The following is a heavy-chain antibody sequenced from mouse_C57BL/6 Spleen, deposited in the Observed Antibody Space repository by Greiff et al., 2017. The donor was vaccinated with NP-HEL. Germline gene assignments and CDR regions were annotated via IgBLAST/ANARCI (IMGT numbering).Heavy chain of an antibody. V-gene: IGHV5-6*01. J-gene: IGHJ1*03. Sequence: DVQLQESGGDLVKPGGSLKLSCAASGFTFSSYGMSWVRQTPDKRLEWVATISSGGSYTYYPDSVKGRFTISRDNAKNTLYLQMSSLKSEDTAMYYCASSTGGYFDVWGTGTTVTVSS. CDR3: ASSTGGYFDV. D-gene: IGHD4-1*02. CDR1: GFTFSSYG. CDR2: ISSGGSYT.